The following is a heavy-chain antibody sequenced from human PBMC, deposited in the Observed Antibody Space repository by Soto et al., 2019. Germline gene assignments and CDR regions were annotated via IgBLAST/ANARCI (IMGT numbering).Heavy chain of an antibody. J-gene: IGHJ3*01. CDR2: LYDLDGS. CDR3: ATWHEREHAYDV. Sequence: EVQLVESGGGLIQPGESLRLSCAALGFTISGKKYVAWVRQAPGKGLEWVSALYDLDGSFYAASVKGRFTTSSDSSKTTVYLQMNDLRPDDTAVYYCATWHEREHAYDVWGQGTTVTVSS. CDR1: GFTISGKKY. D-gene: IGHD1-1*01. V-gene: IGHV3-53*01.